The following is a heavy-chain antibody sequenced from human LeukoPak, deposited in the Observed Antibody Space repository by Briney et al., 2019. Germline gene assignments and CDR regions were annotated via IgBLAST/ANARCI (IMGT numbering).Heavy chain of an antibody. D-gene: IGHD2-21*01. V-gene: IGHV3-53*01. Sequence: GGSLRLSCAASGFIFSDYGMHWVRQAPGKGLEWVSVIYSGGSTYYADSVKGRFTISRDNSKNTLYLQMNSLRAEDTAVYYCARGLTYSDYWGQGTLVTVSS. J-gene: IGHJ4*02. CDR2: IYSGGST. CDR3: ARGLTYSDY. CDR1: GFIFSDYG.